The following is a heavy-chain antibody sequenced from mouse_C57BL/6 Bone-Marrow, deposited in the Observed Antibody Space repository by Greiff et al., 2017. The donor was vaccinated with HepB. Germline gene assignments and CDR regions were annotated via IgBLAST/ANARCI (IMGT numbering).Heavy chain of an antibody. D-gene: IGHD2-1*01. CDR2: ISDGGSYT. J-gene: IGHJ3*01. V-gene: IGHV5-4*01. CDR1: GFTFSSYA. Sequence: EVQLVESGGGLVKPGGSLKLSCAASGFTFSSYAMSWVRQTPEKRLEWVATISDGGSYTYYPDNVKGRFTISKDNAKNNLYLQMSHLKSDDTAMYYCARRYVNYGFAYWGQGTLVTVSA. CDR3: ARRYVNYGFAY.